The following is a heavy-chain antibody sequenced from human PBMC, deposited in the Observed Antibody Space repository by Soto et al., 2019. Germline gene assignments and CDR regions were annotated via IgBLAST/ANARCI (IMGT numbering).Heavy chain of an antibody. CDR2: TYYRSKWNN. CDR1: GDSVSSNSAA. Sequence: QTLSLTCVISGDSVSSNSAAWNWIRQSPSRGLEWLGRTYYRSKWNNDYAVSMKSRITINPDTSKNQFSLQLNSVIPEDTAVYYCARATTGTNMGYYYYYMDVWGKGTTVTVSS. D-gene: IGHD1-1*01. CDR3: ARATTGTNMGYYYYYMDV. J-gene: IGHJ6*03. V-gene: IGHV6-1*01.